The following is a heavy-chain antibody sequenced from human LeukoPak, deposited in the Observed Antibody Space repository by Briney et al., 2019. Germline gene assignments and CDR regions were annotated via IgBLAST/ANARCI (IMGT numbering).Heavy chain of an antibody. CDR1: GFTFSDYA. CDR2: ISGSAGAT. D-gene: IGHD1-7*01. V-gene: IGHV3-23*01. CDR3: ARDRFITGTTGYFDY. Sequence: PGGSLRLSCAASGFTFSDYAMSWVRQAPGKGLEWVSAISGSAGATYYADSVKGRFTISRDNSKNTLYLQMNSLRAEDTAVYYCARDRFITGTTGYFDYWGQGTLVTVSS. J-gene: IGHJ4*02.